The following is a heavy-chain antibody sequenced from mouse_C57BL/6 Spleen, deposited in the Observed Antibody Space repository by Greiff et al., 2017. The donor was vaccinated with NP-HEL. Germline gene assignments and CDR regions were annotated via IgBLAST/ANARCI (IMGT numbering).Heavy chain of an antibody. J-gene: IGHJ2*01. V-gene: IGHV1-26*01. Sequence: VQLQQSGPELVKPGASVKISCKASGYTFTDYYMNWVKQSHGKSLEWIGDINPNNGGTSYNQKFKGKATFTVDKSSSTAYMELRSLTSEDSAVYYCASYDYAPYYFDYWGQGTTLTVSS. D-gene: IGHD2-4*01. CDR3: ASYDYAPYYFDY. CDR2: INPNNGGT. CDR1: GYTFTDYY.